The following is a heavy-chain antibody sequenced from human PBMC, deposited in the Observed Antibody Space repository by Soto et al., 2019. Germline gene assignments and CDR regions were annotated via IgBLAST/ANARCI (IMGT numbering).Heavy chain of an antibody. Sequence: TLSLTCTVSGGSISSYYWSWIRQPPGKALEWLARIDWDGDKYYSTSLETRLTISKGTSKNQVVLTMTNMDPVDTATYYCARTRVNIVTTNDYWGQGTLVTVSS. CDR1: GGSISSYYW. D-gene: IGHD5-12*01. J-gene: IGHJ4*02. V-gene: IGHV2-70*11. CDR3: ARTRVNIVTTNDY. CDR2: IDWDGDK.